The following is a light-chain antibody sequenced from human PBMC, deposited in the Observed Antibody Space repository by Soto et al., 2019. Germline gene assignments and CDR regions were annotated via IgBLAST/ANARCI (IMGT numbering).Light chain of an antibody. J-gene: IGKJ4*01. CDR1: QGINNF. CDR2: AAS. Sequence: DIQMTQSPSSLSASVGDRVTITCRASQGINNFVAWYQQKPGEVPKLLIYAASTLQSGVLSRFSGSGFGTDFVLTISSLGPEDVATYYFQTYDSVALTFGGGTRVEMK. CDR3: QTYDSVALT. V-gene: IGKV1-27*01.